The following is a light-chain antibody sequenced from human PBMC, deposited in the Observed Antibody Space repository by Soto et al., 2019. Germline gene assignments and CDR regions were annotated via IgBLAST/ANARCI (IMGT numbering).Light chain of an antibody. Sequence: EIVLTQSPGTLSLSPGERATLSCRASQSISSNYLAWYQQKPGQAPRLLIYGASSRATGIPDRFSGSGSGTDFTLTINRLEPEDFAVYYCQQYDTSPLTFGGGTKV. CDR1: QSISSNY. J-gene: IGKJ4*01. V-gene: IGKV3-20*01. CDR2: GAS. CDR3: QQYDTSPLT.